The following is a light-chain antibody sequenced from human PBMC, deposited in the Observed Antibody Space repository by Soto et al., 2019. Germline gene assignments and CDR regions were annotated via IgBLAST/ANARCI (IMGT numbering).Light chain of an antibody. Sequence: QSELTQPPSASGTPGQRVTISCSGSSSNIGSNTVNWYQQLPGTAPKLLIYSNNQRPSGVPDRFSGSKSDTSASLAISGLQSEDEADYYCAAWDDSLNASVFGGGTQLTVL. CDR2: SNN. CDR1: SSNIGSNT. J-gene: IGLJ7*01. V-gene: IGLV1-44*01. CDR3: AAWDDSLNASV.